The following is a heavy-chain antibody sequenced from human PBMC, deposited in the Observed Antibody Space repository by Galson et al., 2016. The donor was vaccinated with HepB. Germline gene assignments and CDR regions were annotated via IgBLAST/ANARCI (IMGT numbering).Heavy chain of an antibody. J-gene: IGHJ4*02. CDR3: AKDSYAWPNDQLDY. CDR1: GFTFSSYG. CDR2: MSYDGSNK. D-gene: IGHD1-1*01. V-gene: IGHV3-30*18. Sequence: SLRLSCAASGFTFSSYGMHWVRQAPGKGLEWVAVMSYDGSNKYSADSVKGRFTISRDNSKNTLYLQMNSLKVEDTAVYYCAKDSYAWPNDQLDYWGQGTLVTVSS.